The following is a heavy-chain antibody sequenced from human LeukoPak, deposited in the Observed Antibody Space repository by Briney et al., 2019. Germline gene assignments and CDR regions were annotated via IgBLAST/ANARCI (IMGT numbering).Heavy chain of an antibody. CDR1: GFTFSSYA. Sequence: PGGSLRLSCAASGFTFSSYAMTWLRQAPGMGLEWVANINQGGTEEHYLDSVKGRFTISRDNARNSLYLQMNSLRAEDTAIYYCARGRDWFDPLGQGTLVTVSS. V-gene: IGHV3-7*04. CDR3: ARGRDWFDP. CDR2: INQGGTEE. J-gene: IGHJ5*02.